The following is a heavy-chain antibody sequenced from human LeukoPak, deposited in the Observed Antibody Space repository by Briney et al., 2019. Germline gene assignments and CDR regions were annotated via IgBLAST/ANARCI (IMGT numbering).Heavy chain of an antibody. CDR1: GGSISSYY. Sequence: SETLSLTCTVSGGSISSYYWSWIRQPAGKGLEWIGRIYTSGSTNYNPSLKSRVTISVDTSKNQFSLKLSSVTAADTAVYYCARDYYGSGGNWFDPWGQGTLVTVSS. CDR3: ARDYYGSGGNWFDP. CDR2: IYTSGST. V-gene: IGHV4-4*07. J-gene: IGHJ5*02. D-gene: IGHD3-10*01.